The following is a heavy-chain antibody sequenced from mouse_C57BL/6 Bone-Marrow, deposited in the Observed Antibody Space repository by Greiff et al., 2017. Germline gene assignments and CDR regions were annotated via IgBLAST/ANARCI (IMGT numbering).Heavy chain of an antibody. V-gene: IGHV14-4*01. CDR2: IDPENGDT. Sequence: EVKLVASGAELVRPGASVKLSCTASGFNIKDDYMHWVKQRPEQGLEWIGWIDPENGDTEYAPKFQGKATITADTSYNTAYLQLSSLTSEDTAVYYCTTYSNPYYAIDYWDQGTSVTVSS. D-gene: IGHD2-5*01. J-gene: IGHJ4*01. CDR3: TTYSNPYYAIDY. CDR1: GFNIKDDY.